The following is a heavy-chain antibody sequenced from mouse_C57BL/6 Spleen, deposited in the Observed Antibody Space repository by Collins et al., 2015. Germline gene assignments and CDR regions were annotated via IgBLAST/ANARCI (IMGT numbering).Heavy chain of an antibody. V-gene: IGHV1-12*01. CDR2: IYPGNGDT. CDR3: ARNRPDYYAMDY. Sequence: FTSYNMHWVKQTPRQGLEWIGAIYPGNGDTSYNQKFKGKATLTADKSSSTAYMQLSSLTSEDSAVYFCARNRPDYYAMDYWGQGTSVTVSS. J-gene: IGHJ4*01. CDR1: FTSYN.